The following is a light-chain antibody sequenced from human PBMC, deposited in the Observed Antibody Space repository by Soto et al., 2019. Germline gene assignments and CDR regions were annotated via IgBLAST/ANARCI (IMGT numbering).Light chain of an antibody. J-gene: IGKJ3*01. CDR2: NTS. Sequence: EIVLTQSPGTLSLSPGEGATVSCRVSQSINSKSLVWYQRKFGQAPRLLIYNTSSRATGSPDRFSGSGSGTDFPLSISRLEPEDFAVYYCQHYGGSFIFGPGTKVDFK. V-gene: IGKV3-20*01. CDR1: QSINSKS. CDR3: QHYGGSFI.